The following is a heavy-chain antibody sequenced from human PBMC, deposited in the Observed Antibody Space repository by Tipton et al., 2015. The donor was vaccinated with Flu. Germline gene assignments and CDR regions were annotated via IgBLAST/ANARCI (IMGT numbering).Heavy chain of an antibody. Sequence: LRLSCTVSGGSMSSGGAYWSWIRQHPGKGLEWIGCIYYSGSTYYNPSLRSRLSISVTTSKNQFSLKLNSVTAADTAVYYCARDQGFGDGLTYDYYDMDVWGQGTTVTVSS. CDR2: IYYSGST. CDR3: ARDQGFGDGLTYDYYDMDV. V-gene: IGHV4-31*02. D-gene: IGHD3-10*01. CDR1: GGSMSSGGAY. J-gene: IGHJ6*02.